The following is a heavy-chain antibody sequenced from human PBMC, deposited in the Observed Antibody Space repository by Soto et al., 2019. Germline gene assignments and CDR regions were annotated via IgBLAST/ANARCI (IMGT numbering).Heavy chain of an antibody. J-gene: IGHJ4*02. CDR2: ISGSGDST. CDR3: AKGVGTTGIGFFAY. V-gene: IGHV3-23*01. Sequence: GGSLRLSCEASGFTFYSYSMSWVRQAPGKGLEWVSVISGSGDSTKYADAVKGRFTISRDNSKNTLYLQMNSLRAEDTAVYYCAKGVGTTGIGFFAYWGQRTPVTGSS. D-gene: IGHD1-26*01. CDR1: GFTFYSYS.